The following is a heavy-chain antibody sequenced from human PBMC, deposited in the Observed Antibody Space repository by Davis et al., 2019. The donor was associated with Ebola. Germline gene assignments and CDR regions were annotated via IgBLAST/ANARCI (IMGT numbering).Heavy chain of an antibody. CDR3: ARGGPASRQWLEDYYGMDV. CDR2: ISSSSSTI. CDR1: GFTFSSYS. V-gene: IGHV3-48*02. Sequence: GGSLRLSCAASGFTFSSYSMNWVRQAPGKGLEWVSYISSSSSTIYYADSVKGRFTISRDNAKNSLYLQMNSLRDEDTAVYYCARGGPASRQWLEDYYGMDVWGQGTTVTVSS. D-gene: IGHD6-19*01. J-gene: IGHJ6*02.